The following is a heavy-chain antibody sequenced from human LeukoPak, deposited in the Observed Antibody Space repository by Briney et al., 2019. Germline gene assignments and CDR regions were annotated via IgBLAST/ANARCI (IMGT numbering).Heavy chain of an antibody. CDR3: ARASQMDSSSDDAFDI. D-gene: IGHD6-6*01. V-gene: IGHV3-21*01. Sequence: GGSLRLSCAASGFTFSSYSMNWVRQAPGKGLEWVSSISSSSSYIYYADSVKGRFTISRDNAKNSLYLQMNSLRAEDTAVYYCARASQMDSSSDDAFDIWGQGTVVTVTS. CDR2: ISSSSSYI. J-gene: IGHJ3*02. CDR1: GFTFSSYS.